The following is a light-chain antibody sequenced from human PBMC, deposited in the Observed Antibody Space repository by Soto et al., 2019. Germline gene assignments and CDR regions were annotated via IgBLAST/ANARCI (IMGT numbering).Light chain of an antibody. CDR2: DAS. CDR1: QSVSSY. Sequence: EIVLKQSPATLSLTPGERATLSCSASQSVSSYLAWYQQKPGQAPRLLIYDASDRATGIPARFSGSGSGTDFTLTISSLEPEDFAVYYCQQRSNLLTFGGGTKV. J-gene: IGKJ4*01. V-gene: IGKV3-11*01. CDR3: QQRSNLLT.